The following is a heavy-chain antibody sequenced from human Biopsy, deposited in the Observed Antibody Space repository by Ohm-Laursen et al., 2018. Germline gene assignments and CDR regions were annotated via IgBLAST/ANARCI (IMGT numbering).Heavy chain of an antibody. CDR2: IYNDVST. V-gene: IGHV4-61*01. CDR1: GPFVRRGSSD. Sequence: SDTLSLPCTVSGPFVRRGSSDWTSIRWPPGRGLGWIGTIYNDVSTKYNPSLRSPVTISADKSTNQFYLKLRSVTAADPEVHDRARGYAGLYEAFDFWGQGTVVTVAS. D-gene: IGHD5-18*01. J-gene: IGHJ3*01. CDR3: ARGYAGLYEAFDF.